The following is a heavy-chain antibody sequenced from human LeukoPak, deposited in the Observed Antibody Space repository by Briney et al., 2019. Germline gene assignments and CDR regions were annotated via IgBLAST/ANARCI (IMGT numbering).Heavy chain of an antibody. V-gene: IGHV3-7*01. D-gene: IGHD3-16*01. J-gene: IGHJ4*02. Sequence: GGSLRLSCAASGFPFDRYWMSWVRLAPGKGLEWVANIKHDGSEKTFVDSVKGRFTISRNNAENSLYLQMNSLRAEDTAVYYCARQPIYEAYFDFWGQGTLVTVSS. CDR3: ARQPIYEAYFDF. CDR2: IKHDGSEK. CDR1: GFPFDRYW.